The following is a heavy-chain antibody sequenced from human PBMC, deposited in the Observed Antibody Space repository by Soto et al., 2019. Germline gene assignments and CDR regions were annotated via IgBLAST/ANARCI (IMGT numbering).Heavy chain of an antibody. CDR2: IYYSGST. CDR1: GGSISSYY. Sequence: SDTLSLTCTVSGGSISSYYWSWIRQPPGKGLEWIGYIYYSGSTNYNPSLKSRVTISVDTSKNQFSLKLSSVTAADTAVYYCARVGFGELRLDYWGQGTLVTVSS. CDR3: ARVGFGELRLDY. J-gene: IGHJ4*02. V-gene: IGHV4-59*01. D-gene: IGHD3-10*01.